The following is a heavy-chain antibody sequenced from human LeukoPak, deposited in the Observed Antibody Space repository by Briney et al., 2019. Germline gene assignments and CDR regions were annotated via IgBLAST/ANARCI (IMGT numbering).Heavy chain of an antibody. CDR1: GYTFTSYG. D-gene: IGHD6-19*01. V-gene: IGHV1-18*01. CDR2: ISAYNGNT. J-gene: IGHJ3*02. CDR3: ARDRRTMTYSSGWYFYHDAFDI. Sequence: ASVKVSCKASGYTFTSYGISWVRQAPGQGLEWMGWISAYNGNTNYAQKLQGRVTMTTDTSTSTAYMELRSLRSDDTAVYYCARDRRTMTYSSGWYFYHDAFDIWGQGTMVTVSS.